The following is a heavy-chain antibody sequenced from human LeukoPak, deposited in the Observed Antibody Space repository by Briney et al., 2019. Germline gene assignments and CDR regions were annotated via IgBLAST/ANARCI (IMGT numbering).Heavy chain of an antibody. D-gene: IGHD2-15*01. CDR1: GGSVSSGGHY. Sequence: SETLSLTCIVSGGSVSSGGHYWGWIRQPPGKGLEWIGSIYYSGSTYYNPSLNNRVTIFIDMSKNRFSLRLNSVTATDTAVYYCARLVCGGGSCPAEFDYWGQGTLVTVSS. V-gene: IGHV4-39*01. CDR2: IYYSGST. J-gene: IGHJ4*02. CDR3: ARLVCGGGSCPAEFDY.